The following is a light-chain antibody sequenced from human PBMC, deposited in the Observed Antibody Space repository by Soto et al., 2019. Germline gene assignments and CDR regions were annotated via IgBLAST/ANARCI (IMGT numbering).Light chain of an antibody. CDR2: SNN. V-gene: IGLV1-44*01. Sequence: QSVLTQPPSASGTPGQRVTISCSGSSSNIGSNTVNWYQQLPGTAPKLLINSNNKRPSGVPDRFSGSKSGTSASLPISGLQSEDEADYYCATWDDSLNGYVFGSGTKLTVL. J-gene: IGLJ1*01. CDR3: ATWDDSLNGYV. CDR1: SSNIGSNT.